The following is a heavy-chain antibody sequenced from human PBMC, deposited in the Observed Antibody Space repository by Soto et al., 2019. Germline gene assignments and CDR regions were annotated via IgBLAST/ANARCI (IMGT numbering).Heavy chain of an antibody. V-gene: IGHV3-74*01. CDR1: GFAFSSYW. Sequence: EVQLVESGGGLVQPGGSLRLSCAASGFAFSSYWMHWVRQAPGKGLVWVSRINSDGSSTSYADSVKGRFTISRDNAQNTLYLPMNSLRAEDTAVYYGVRTILVVAAATREDYWGQGTLFTFSS. CDR2: INSDGSST. CDR3: VRTILVVAAATREDY. J-gene: IGHJ4*02. D-gene: IGHD2-15*01.